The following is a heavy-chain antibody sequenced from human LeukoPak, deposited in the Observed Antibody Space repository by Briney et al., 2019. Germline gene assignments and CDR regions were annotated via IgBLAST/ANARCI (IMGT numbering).Heavy chain of an antibody. J-gene: IGHJ4*02. D-gene: IGHD3-10*01. V-gene: IGHV5-51*01. Sequence: GESLKIPCKGSGYSFTSYWIGWVRQMPGKALEWMGIIYPGDSDTRYSPSFQGQVTISADKSISTAYLQWSSLKASDTAMYYCATTYYYGSGSYYPAHYWGQGTLVTVSS. CDR1: GYSFTSYW. CDR3: ATTYYYGSGSYYPAHY. CDR2: IYPGDSDT.